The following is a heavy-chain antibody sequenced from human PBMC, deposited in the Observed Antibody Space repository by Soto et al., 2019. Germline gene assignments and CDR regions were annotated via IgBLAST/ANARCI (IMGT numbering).Heavy chain of an antibody. CDR2: IYHSGST. J-gene: IGHJ6*02. Sequence: SETLSLTCAVCGVAISSSNWWSGGRKPPGKGLEWIGEIYHSGSTNYNPSLKSRVTISVDKSKNQFSLKLSSVTAADTAVYYCARGGLAIGYYSYFGVDVLGQGTSVT. CDR3: ARGGLAIGYYSYFGVDV. D-gene: IGHD3-3*01. V-gene: IGHV4-4*02. CDR1: GVAISSSNW.